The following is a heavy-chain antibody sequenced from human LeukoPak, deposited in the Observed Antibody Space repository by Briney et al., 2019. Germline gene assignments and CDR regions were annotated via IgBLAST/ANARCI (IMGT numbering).Heavy chain of an antibody. CDR3: ARGPNYYYYYMDV. Sequence: PSETLSLTCAVYGGSFSGYYWSWIRHPPGKGLELIGEINHSGSTNYSPSLKSRVTISVDTSKNQFSLKLSSVTAADTAVYYCARGPNYYYYYMDVWGKGTTVTVSS. CDR1: GGSFSGYY. J-gene: IGHJ6*03. V-gene: IGHV4-34*01. CDR2: INHSGST.